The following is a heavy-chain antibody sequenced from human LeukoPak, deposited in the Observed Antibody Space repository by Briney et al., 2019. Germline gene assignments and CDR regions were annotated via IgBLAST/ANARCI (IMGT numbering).Heavy chain of an antibody. Sequence: PGGSLRFSCAVSGFNLSSYWMTWVRQGPGKGLEWFSSISSSSTYIYYADSVKGRFTISRDNAENSLYLQMNSLRDEDTAVYYCARDPYSGGYGPYYYYYMDVWGKGTTVTISS. CDR2: ISSSSTYI. CDR3: ARDPYSGGYGPYYYYYMDV. J-gene: IGHJ6*03. V-gene: IGHV3-21*01. D-gene: IGHD1-26*01. CDR1: GFNLSSYW.